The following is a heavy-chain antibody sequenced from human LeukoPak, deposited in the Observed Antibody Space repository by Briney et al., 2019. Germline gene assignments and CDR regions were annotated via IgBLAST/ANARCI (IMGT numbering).Heavy chain of an antibody. CDR3: ARVLRFLEWLPYYYYYGMDV. J-gene: IGHJ6*02. Sequence: GGSLRLSCAASGFTFSSYWMSWVRQAPGKGLEWVANIKQDGSEKYYVDSVKGRFTIPRDNAKNSLYLQMNSLRAEDTAVYYCARVLRFLEWLPYYYYYGMDVWGQGTTVTVSS. V-gene: IGHV3-7*01. CDR2: IKQDGSEK. D-gene: IGHD3-3*01. CDR1: GFTFSSYW.